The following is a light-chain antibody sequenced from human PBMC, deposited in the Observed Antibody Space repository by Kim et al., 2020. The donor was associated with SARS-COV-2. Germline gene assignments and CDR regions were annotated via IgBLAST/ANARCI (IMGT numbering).Light chain of an antibody. CDR1: QTINKY. CDR2: AAS. V-gene: IGKV1-39*01. J-gene: IGKJ4*02. Sequence: ASVGDRGTIRCRASQTINKYVNWYQQKPGKAPKFLIYAASILQSGVPARFSGSGFGADFTLTITSLQPEDSATYYCQQSYSSPLTFGGGTKVDIK. CDR3: QQSYSSPLT.